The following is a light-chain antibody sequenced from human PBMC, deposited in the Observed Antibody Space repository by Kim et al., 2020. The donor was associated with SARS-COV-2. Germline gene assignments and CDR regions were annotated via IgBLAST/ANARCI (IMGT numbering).Light chain of an antibody. CDR2: NNN. Sequence: QSVLTQPPSVSGAPGQSVTISCTGSSSNIGATYAAHWYRQFPGTAPQVVIYNNNNRPSGVSDRFSGSKSGTSAFLAITGLQAEDEAVYYCQSFDSSLNGVIFGGGTQLTVL. J-gene: IGLJ2*01. CDR3: QSFDSSLNGVI. CDR1: SSNIGATYA. V-gene: IGLV1-40*01.